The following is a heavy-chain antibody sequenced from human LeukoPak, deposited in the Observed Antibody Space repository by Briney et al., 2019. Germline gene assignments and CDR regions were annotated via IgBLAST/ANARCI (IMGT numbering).Heavy chain of an antibody. V-gene: IGHV3-74*01. CDR3: ARDLRTPSDTNIAIDY. Sequence: GGSLRLSCAASGFTFSTYWMHWVRQAPGKGLVWVSRTNSDGSRTSYADSVKGRFTISRDNAKNTLYLQMNSLRGEDTAVYYCARDLRTPSDTNIAIDYWGQGALVTVSS. J-gene: IGHJ4*02. CDR2: TNSDGSRT. D-gene: IGHD4-23*01. CDR1: GFTFSTYW.